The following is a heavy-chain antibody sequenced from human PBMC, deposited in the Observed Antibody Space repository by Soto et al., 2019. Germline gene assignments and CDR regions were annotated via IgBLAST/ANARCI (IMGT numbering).Heavy chain of an antibody. D-gene: IGHD1-20*01. CDR3: AREDITDYYYYYGMDV. V-gene: IGHV1-2*02. J-gene: IGHJ6*02. Sequence: GASVKVSCKASGYTFTGYYMHWVRQAPGQGLEWMGWINPNSGGTNYAQKFQGRVTMTRDTSISTAYMELSRLRSDDTAVYYCAREDITDYYYYYGMDVWGQGTTVTV. CDR1: GYTFTGYY. CDR2: INPNSGGT.